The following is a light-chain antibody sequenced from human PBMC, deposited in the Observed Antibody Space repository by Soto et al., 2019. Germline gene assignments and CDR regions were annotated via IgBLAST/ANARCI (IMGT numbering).Light chain of an antibody. CDR1: QSLLYSSNNKNF. Sequence: IVMTQSPDSLAVSLGETATINCKSSQSLLYSSNNKNFLAWFQHKPGQPPRLLINWASTRESGVPDRFSGSGSGTDFTLTISILQTEDVALYYCYQYYTSPNTFGQGTKL. J-gene: IGKJ2*01. CDR2: WAS. V-gene: IGKV4-1*01. CDR3: YQYYTSPNT.